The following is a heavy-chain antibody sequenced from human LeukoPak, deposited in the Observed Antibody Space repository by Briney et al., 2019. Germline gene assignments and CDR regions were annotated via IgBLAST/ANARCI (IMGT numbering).Heavy chain of an antibody. Sequence: SETLSLTCTVSGGSISSGNYYWGWIRQPPGKGLEWIGYIYYSGGTNYNPSLKSRVTISVDTSKNQFSLKVSSVTAADTAVYYCVRGAGALDYWGQGTLVTVSS. CDR1: GGSISSGNYY. V-gene: IGHV4-61*01. CDR2: IYYSGGT. D-gene: IGHD3-10*01. CDR3: VRGAGALDY. J-gene: IGHJ4*02.